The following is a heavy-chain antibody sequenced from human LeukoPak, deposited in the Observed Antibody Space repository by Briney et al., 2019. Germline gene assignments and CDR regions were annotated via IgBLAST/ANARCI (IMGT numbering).Heavy chain of an antibody. Sequence: GGSLRLSCAASGFTFTTYAMSWIRQAPGKGLEWVSGISNSGGSTYYADSVKGRFTISRDNSKNTLYLQMNSLRAEDTAVYYCAEYYYYDSSGYQQYYFDYWGQGTLVTVSS. D-gene: IGHD3-22*01. J-gene: IGHJ4*02. CDR3: AEYYYYDSSGYQQYYFDY. CDR1: GFTFTTYA. V-gene: IGHV3-23*01. CDR2: ISNSGGST.